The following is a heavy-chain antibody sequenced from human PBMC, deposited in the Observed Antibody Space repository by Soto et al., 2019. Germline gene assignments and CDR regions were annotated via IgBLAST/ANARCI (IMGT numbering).Heavy chain of an antibody. CDR3: ARDPDFDYGDRFLDY. CDR2: ISYDGRKK. D-gene: IGHD4-17*01. CDR1: GFIFRTYT. V-gene: IGHV3-30-3*01. Sequence: QVQLVESGGGEVQPGRSLRLSCAAAGFIFRTYTMHWVRQAPGKGLEWVALISYDGRKKYYADFVQGRFTISRDNSKNAVSLQMNRLRTVDPAVYFYARDPDFDYGDRFLDYWGQGTVVT. J-gene: IGHJ4*02.